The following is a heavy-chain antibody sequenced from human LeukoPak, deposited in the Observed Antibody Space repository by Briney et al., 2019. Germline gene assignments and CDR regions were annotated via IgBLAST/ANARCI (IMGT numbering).Heavy chain of an antibody. Sequence: AASVKVSCKASGGTFSSYAISWVRQAPGQGLEWMGGIIPIFGTANYAQKFQGRVTITADESTSTAYMELSSLRSEDTAVYYCARETLYYYYGMDVWGQGTTVTVSS. CDR3: ARETLYYYYGMDV. D-gene: IGHD4-23*01. J-gene: IGHJ6*02. CDR2: IIPIFGTA. CDR1: GGTFSSYA. V-gene: IGHV1-69*13.